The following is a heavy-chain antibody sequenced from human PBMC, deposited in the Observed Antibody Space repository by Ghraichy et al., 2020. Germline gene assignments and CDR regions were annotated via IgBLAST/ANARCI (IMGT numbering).Heavy chain of an antibody. D-gene: IGHD5-12*01. CDR3: ARVLRFPRTGCFQD. Sequence: SETLSLTCAVHGGSLSGYYWTWIRQPPGQGLEWIAEINHLGGTSYNPSLKSRVTISLDTPKSQFSLKLTSVTAADTAVYYCARVLRFPRTGCFQDWGQGTLVTVSS. CDR2: INHLGGT. V-gene: IGHV4-34*01. J-gene: IGHJ1*01. CDR1: GGSLSGYY.